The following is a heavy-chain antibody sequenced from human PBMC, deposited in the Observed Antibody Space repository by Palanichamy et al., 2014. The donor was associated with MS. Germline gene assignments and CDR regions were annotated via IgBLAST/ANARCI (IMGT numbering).Heavy chain of an antibody. Sequence: QVQLVQSGAEVTKPGASVKVSCKASGYTFISYGISWVRQAPGQELEWMGWISAYSGNTKNAQKLQDRVTMTTDTSTSTAYLELRSLRSDDTAVYYCARSYGSGTYFDYWGQGTLVIVSS. CDR3: ARSYGSGTYFDY. J-gene: IGHJ4*02. CDR1: GYTFISYG. V-gene: IGHV1-18*01. CDR2: ISAYSGNT. D-gene: IGHD3-10*01.